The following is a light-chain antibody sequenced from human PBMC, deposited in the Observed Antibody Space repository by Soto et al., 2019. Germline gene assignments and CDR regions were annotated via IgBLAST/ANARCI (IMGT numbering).Light chain of an antibody. J-gene: IGKJ1*01. Sequence: DIVMTQSPDSVAVSLGERATINCNSSQSVLYSSNNKNYLAWYQQKPGQPPKLLIYWASTRESGVPDRFSGSGSGTDLALTISSLQAEDVAVYYCPHYYSTPRPFGQGTKVNIX. CDR1: QSVLYSSNNKNY. CDR2: WAS. CDR3: PHYYSTPRP. V-gene: IGKV4-1*01.